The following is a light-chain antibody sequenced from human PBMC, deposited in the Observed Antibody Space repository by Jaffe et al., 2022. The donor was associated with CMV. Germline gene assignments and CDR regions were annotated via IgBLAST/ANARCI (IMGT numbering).Light chain of an antibody. J-gene: IGKJ2*01. V-gene: IGKV1-17*03. CDR3: LQHDSYPYT. Sequence: DIQMTQSPSAMSASIGDRVTITCRASQGIRNYLAWFQQKPGKGPKRLIYGASGLQSGVPSRFSGSGSGTDFTLTITSLQPEDFATYYCLQHDSYPYTFGQGTKLEIK. CDR1: QGIRNY. CDR2: GAS.